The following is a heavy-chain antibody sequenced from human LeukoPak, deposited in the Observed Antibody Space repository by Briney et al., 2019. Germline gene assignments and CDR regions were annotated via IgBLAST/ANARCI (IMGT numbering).Heavy chain of an antibody. D-gene: IGHD5-24*01. J-gene: IGHJ4*02. CDR3: VREIVEMATIRDYYFDY. CDR1: GFTFSSYS. V-gene: IGHV3-21*01. Sequence: PGGSLRLSCAASGFTFSSYSMNWVRQAPGKGLEWVSSISSSSSYIYYADSVKGRFTISRDNAKNSLYLQMNSLRAEDTAVYYCVREIVEMATIRDYYFDYWGQGTLVTVSS. CDR2: ISSSSSYI.